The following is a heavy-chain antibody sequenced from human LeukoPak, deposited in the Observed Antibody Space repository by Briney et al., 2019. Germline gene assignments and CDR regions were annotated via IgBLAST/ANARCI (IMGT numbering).Heavy chain of an antibody. D-gene: IGHD3-22*01. Sequence: SSETLSLTCSVFGGCIATNTYYWGWIRQPPGKGLEWIGEINHSGSTNYNPSLKSRVTISGDTSKNQFSLRLSSVTAADTAVYYCARASYSYDINGWVPFDYWGQGTLVTVSS. J-gene: IGHJ4*02. V-gene: IGHV4-39*07. CDR1: GGCIATNTYY. CDR2: INHSGST. CDR3: ARASYSYDINGWVPFDY.